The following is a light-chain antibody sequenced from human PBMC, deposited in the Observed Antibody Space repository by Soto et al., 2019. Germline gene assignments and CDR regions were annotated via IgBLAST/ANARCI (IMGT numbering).Light chain of an antibody. CDR2: DAS. CDR1: QSISSW. J-gene: IGKJ1*01. Sequence: IRMTQSPSSFSASTGDRVTITCRASQSISSWLAWYQQKPGKAPKLMXYDASSLESGVPSRFSGSGSGTEFTLTISSLQTDDFANYYCQQYNSYSPWTFGQGTKVDIK. CDR3: QQYNSYSPWT. V-gene: IGKV1-5*01.